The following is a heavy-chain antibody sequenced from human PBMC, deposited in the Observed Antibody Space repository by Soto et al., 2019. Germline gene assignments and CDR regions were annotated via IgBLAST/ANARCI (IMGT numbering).Heavy chain of an antibody. J-gene: IGHJ3*02. V-gene: IGHV4-31*03. CDR2: LYCSGTT. Sequence: QVQLQEAGPGLVKPSQTLSLTCTVSGGSISSGGYYWSWIRQNPGKGLEWIGYLYCSGTTNYNPSLNGRLTISVATSKNQFSLKLNSMTAADRAVYYCASAESATDAFDIWGQGTMVTVSS. CDR1: GGSISSGGYY. CDR3: ASAESATDAFDI. D-gene: IGHD5-12*01.